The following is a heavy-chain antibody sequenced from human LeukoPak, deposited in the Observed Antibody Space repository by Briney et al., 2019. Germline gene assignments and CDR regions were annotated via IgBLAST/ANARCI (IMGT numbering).Heavy chain of an antibody. CDR1: GFTFSSYG. J-gene: IGHJ5*02. CDR3: AREVSTQAIHGFDP. CDR2: ISYDGSSK. Sequence: GGSLRLSCAASGFTFSSYGMHWVRQAPGKGLEWVAVISYDGSSKYYADSVKGRFTVSRDNSKNTLYLQMNILRLEDTAVYYCAREVSTQAIHGFDPWGQGTLVTVSS. D-gene: IGHD2-21*01. V-gene: IGHV3-30*03.